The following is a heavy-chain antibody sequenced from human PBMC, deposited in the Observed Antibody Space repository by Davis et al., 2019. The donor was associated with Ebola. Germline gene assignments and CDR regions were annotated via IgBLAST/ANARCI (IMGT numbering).Heavy chain of an antibody. Sequence: SCKASGYTFTSYAMHWVRQAPGKGLEYVSAISSNGGSTYYVNSVKGRFTISRDNSKNTLYLQMGSLRAEDMAVYYCARNRKYCSGGSCYSQAHGMDVWGQGTTVTVSS. CDR2: ISSNGGST. CDR1: GYTFTSYA. CDR3: ARNRKYCSGGSCYSQAHGMDV. D-gene: IGHD2-15*01. J-gene: IGHJ6*02. V-gene: IGHV3-64*01.